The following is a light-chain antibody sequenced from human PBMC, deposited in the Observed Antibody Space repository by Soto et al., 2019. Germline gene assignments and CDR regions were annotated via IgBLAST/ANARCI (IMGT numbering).Light chain of an antibody. CDR1: GSDVGSHDL. Sequence: QSVLTQPASVSGSPGQSIAISCTGTGSDVGSHDLVSWYQQQSGKVPKLIIYDVSSRPSGVSNRFSGSKSGNTASLTISGLQAEDEADYYCSSFTSTTTYVFGTGTKVTVL. CDR2: DVS. V-gene: IGLV2-14*02. CDR3: SSFTSTTTYV. J-gene: IGLJ1*01.